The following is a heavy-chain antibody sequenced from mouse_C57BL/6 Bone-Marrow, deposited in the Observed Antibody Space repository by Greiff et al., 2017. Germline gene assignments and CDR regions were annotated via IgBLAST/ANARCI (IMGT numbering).Heavy chain of an antibody. J-gene: IGHJ4*01. CDR3: ARIAGYYYGSRDAMDC. CDR2: ICWDDDK. Sequence: QVQLKESGPGILQPSQTLSLTCSFSGFSLSTFGMGVGWIRQPSGRGMEWLAHICWDDDKYSNQALKSRLTISKDTSKNQVLLKIANVDTADTATYYCARIAGYYYGSRDAMDCWGQGTSGTVSS. CDR1: GFSLSTFGMG. D-gene: IGHD1-1*01. V-gene: IGHV8-8*01.